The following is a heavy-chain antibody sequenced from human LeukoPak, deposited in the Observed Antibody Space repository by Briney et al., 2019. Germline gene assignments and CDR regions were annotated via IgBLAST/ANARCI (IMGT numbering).Heavy chain of an antibody. CDR1: GGSISSDY. V-gene: IGHV4-59*01. CDR2: IYYRGST. D-gene: IGHD3-22*01. Sequence: SETLSLTCTVSGGSISSDYWSWIRQPPGKGLEWIGYIYYRGSTNDNPSLKSRVTISVDTSKNQFSLKLSSVTAADTAVYYCARLSGYSSGHYYSDYWGQGTLVTVSS. CDR3: ARLSGYSSGHYYSDY. J-gene: IGHJ4*02.